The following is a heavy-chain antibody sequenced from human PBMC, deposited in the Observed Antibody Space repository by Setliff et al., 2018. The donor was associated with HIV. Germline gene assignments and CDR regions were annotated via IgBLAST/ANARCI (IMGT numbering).Heavy chain of an antibody. Sequence: SETLSLTCTVSDGSISTYYWSWIRQPPGRGLEYIGYIYTSGIINYNPSLKSRVTMSLDTSKNQFSLSLTSVTAADTAMYFCARTARVPDCSGQGILVTVSS. CDR1: DGSISTYY. V-gene: IGHV4-4*08. J-gene: IGHJ4*02. CDR3: ARTARVPDC. CDR2: IYTSGII.